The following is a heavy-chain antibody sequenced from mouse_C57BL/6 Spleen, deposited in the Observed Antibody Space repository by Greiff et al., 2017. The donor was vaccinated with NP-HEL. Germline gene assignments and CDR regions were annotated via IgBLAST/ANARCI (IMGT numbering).Heavy chain of an antibody. CDR3: ARSGNDWYFDV. D-gene: IGHD2-1*01. CDR1: GFTFSDYG. CDR2: ISSGSSTI. V-gene: IGHV5-17*01. Sequence: EVKLVESGGGLVKPGGSLKLSCAASGFTFSDYGMHWVRQAPEKGLEWVAYISSGSSTIYYADTVKGRFTISRDNAKNTLFLQMTSLRSEDTAMYYCARSGNDWYFDVWGTGTTVTVSS. J-gene: IGHJ1*03.